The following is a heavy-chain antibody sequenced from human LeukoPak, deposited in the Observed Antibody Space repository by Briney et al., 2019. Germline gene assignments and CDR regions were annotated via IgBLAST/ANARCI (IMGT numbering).Heavy chain of an antibody. CDR3: ARGGSVEVVPAASGYSGYDLGYYFDY. CDR1: GGSFSGYY. CDR2: INHSGST. J-gene: IGHJ4*02. D-gene: IGHD5-12*01. V-gene: IGHV4-34*01. Sequence: SETLSPTCAVYGGSFSGYYWSWIRQPPGKGLEWIGEINHSGSTNYNPSLKSRVTISVDTSKNQFSLKLSSVTAADTAVYYCARGGSVEVVPAASGYSGYDLGYYFDYWGQGTLVAVSS.